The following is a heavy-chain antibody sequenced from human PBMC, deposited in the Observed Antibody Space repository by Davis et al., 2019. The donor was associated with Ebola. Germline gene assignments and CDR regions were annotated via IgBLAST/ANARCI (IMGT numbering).Heavy chain of an antibody. D-gene: IGHD3-10*01. J-gene: IGHJ4*02. Sequence: PSETLSLTCAVYGGSFSGYYWSWIRQPPGKGLEWIGSIYYSGSTYYNPSLKSRVTISVDTSKNQFSLKLSSVTAADTAVYYCARTMVRGVIRVFDYWGQGTLVTVSS. CDR3: ARTMVRGVIRVFDY. V-gene: IGHV4-34*01. CDR2: IYYSGST. CDR1: GGSFSGYY.